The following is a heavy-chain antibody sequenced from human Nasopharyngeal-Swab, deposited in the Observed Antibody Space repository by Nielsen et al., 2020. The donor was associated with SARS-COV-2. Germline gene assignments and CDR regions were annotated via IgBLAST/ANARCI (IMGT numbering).Heavy chain of an antibody. V-gene: IGHV3-33*01. CDR1: GFTFSSYG. CDR2: IWYDGSNK. CDR3: ARDRSYGDHDSDY. D-gene: IGHD4-17*01. J-gene: IGHJ4*02. Sequence: GGSLRLSCAASGFTFSSYGMHWVRQAPGQGLEWVAVIWYDGSNKYYADSVKGRFTISRDNSKNTLYLQMNSLRAEDAAVYYCARDRSYGDHDSDYWGQGTLVTVSS.